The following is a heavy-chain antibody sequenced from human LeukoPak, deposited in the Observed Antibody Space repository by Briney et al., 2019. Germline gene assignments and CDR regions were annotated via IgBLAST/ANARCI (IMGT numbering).Heavy chain of an antibody. J-gene: IGHJ4*02. CDR1: GGSISSYY. D-gene: IGHD5-18*01. CDR3: ARDVGYSYGGIDY. Sequence: SETLSLTCTVSGGSISSYYWSWIRQPPGKGLEWIGYIYYSGSTNYNPSLKSRVTISVDTSKNQFSLKLSSVTAADTAVYYCARDVGYSYGGIDYWGQGTLVTVSS. V-gene: IGHV4-59*12. CDR2: IYYSGST.